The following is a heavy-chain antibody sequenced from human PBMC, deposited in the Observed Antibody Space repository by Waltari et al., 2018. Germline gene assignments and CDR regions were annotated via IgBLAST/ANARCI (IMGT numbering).Heavy chain of an antibody. D-gene: IGHD5-18*01. CDR3: AFDVDTAMV. Sequence: QVQLQQWGAGLLKPSEPLSRTCAVYGGSFSVYYWSWIRQPPGKGLEWIGEINHSGSTNYNPSLKSRVTISVDTSKNQFSLKLSSVTAADTAVYYCAFDVDTAMVWGQGTLVTVSS. CDR1: GGSFSVYY. J-gene: IGHJ4*02. CDR2: INHSGST. V-gene: IGHV4-34*01.